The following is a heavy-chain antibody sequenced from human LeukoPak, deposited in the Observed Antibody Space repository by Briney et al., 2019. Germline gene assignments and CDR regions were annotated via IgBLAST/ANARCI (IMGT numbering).Heavy chain of an antibody. CDR1: VFTFSSYW. J-gene: IGHJ6*04. CDR2: ISIDGSNT. Sequence: GGSLRLSCAASVFTFSSYWMNWVRQVPGKGLVWVSRISIDGSNTNYAESVKGRFTISRDNAKNTLYLQMNSLRAEDTAVYYCAELGITMIGGVWGKGTTVTISS. D-gene: IGHD3-10*02. CDR3: AELGITMIGGV. V-gene: IGHV3-74*01.